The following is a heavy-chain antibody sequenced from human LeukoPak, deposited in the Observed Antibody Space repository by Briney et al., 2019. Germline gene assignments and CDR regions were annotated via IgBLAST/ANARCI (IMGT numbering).Heavy chain of an antibody. CDR1: GFTFSSYA. CDR3: AKVDYYDSSGCRFDY. J-gene: IGHJ4*02. CDR2: ISGSGGST. D-gene: IGHD3-22*01. Sequence: GALRLSCAASGFTFSSYAMSWVRRAPGKGLEWVSAISGSGGSTYYADSVKGRFTISRDNSKNTLYLQMNSLRAEDTAVYYCAKVDYYDSSGCRFDYWGQGTLVTVSS. V-gene: IGHV3-23*01.